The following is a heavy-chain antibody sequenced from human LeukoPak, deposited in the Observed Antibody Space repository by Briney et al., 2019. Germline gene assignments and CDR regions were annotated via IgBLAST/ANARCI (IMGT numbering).Heavy chain of an antibody. CDR1: GGSISSYY. Sequence: SETLSLTCTVSGGSISSYYWSWIRQPAGKGLEWIGRIYTSGSTNYNPSLKSRVTMSVDTSKNQFSLKLSSVTAADTAVYYCARDFIPVFWSVYYPNDVFDIWGKGTMVTVFS. CDR3: ARDFIPVFWSVYYPNDVFDI. J-gene: IGHJ3*02. CDR2: IYTSGST. V-gene: IGHV4-4*07. D-gene: IGHD3-3*01.